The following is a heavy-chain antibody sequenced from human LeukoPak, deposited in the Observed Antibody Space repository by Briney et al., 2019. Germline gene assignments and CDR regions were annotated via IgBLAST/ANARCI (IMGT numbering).Heavy chain of an antibody. Sequence: ASVKVSCKASGYTFTSYGISWVRQAPGQGLEWMGWISAYNGNTNYAQKLQGRVTMTTDTSTSTAYMELRSLRSDDTAVYYRARVTSGYDYADFGDYWGQGTLVTVSS. CDR2: ISAYNGNT. J-gene: IGHJ4*02. V-gene: IGHV1-18*01. CDR3: ARVTSGYDYADFGDY. CDR1: GYTFTSYG. D-gene: IGHD4-17*01.